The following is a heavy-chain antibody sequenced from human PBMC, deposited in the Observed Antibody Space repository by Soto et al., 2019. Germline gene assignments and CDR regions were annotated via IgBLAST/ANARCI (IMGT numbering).Heavy chain of an antibody. CDR3: ARDLRVTGTTSYYYGMDV. CDR2: ISAYNGNT. CDR1: GYTFTSYG. J-gene: IGHJ6*02. D-gene: IGHD1-7*01. Sequence: ASVKVSCKASGYTFTSYGISWVRQAPGRGREWMGWISAYNGNTNYAQKLQGRVTMTTDTSTSTAYMELRSLRSDDTAVYYCARDLRVTGTTSYYYGMDVWGQGTTVTVSS. V-gene: IGHV1-18*04.